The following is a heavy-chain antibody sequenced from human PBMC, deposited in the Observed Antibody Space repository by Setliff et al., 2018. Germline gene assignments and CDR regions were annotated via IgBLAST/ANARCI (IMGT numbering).Heavy chain of an antibody. CDR2: IYTSWST. CDR3: VRGRTSGLFLSRFDP. V-gene: IGHV4-61*09. CDR1: GDSISSRRNY. D-gene: IGHD2-21*01. J-gene: IGHJ5*02. Sequence: SETLSLTCTVSGDSISSRRNYWGWFRQPAGKELEWIGQIYTSWSTNYNPSLKSRVTISLDTSKNQFSLKLSSVTAADTAIYFCVRGRTSGLFLSRFDPWGQGTLVTVSS.